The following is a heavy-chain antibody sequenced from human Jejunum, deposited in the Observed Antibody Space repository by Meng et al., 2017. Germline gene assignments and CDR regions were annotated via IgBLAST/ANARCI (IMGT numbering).Heavy chain of an antibody. D-gene: IGHD5-18*01. CDR3: ARGGYYSFDY. V-gene: IGHV4-4*02. Sequence: QVQLHDEGPGLVKLSQSLAVTFAVSGGSISSVYWWTWVRQSPGKGLEWIGEIYHSGSTNYNPSLKSRVTISVDKSKNQFSLKLTSVTAADTAVYYCARGGYYSFDYWGQGTLVTVSS. CDR2: IYHSGST. J-gene: IGHJ4*02. CDR1: GGSISSVYW.